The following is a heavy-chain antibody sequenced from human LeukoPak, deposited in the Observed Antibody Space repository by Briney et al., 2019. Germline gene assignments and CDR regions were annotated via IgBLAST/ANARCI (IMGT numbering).Heavy chain of an antibody. CDR2: ISYSGTT. CDR3: ARDATSSRRFGV. CDR1: GASINVMTNY. J-gene: IGHJ4*02. Sequence: SETLSLTCSVSGASINVMTNYWGWIRQPPGRGLEWIATISYSGTTYCSPSLQSRVTISADTSKNQFSLNLRSVTAADTAIYYCARDATSSRRFGVWGQGILVTVSS. V-gene: IGHV4-39*07. D-gene: IGHD3-16*01.